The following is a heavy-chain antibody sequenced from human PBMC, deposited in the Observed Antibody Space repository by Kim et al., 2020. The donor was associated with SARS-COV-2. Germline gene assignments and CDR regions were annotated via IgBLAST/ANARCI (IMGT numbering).Heavy chain of an antibody. V-gene: IGHV1-2*02. CDR3: ARGVGAGAFDI. D-gene: IGHD1-26*01. Sequence: ASVKVSCKASGYTFTGRYIQWVRQAPGQGLEWMGWINPDTGGTNYAQKFQGRATMTRDTSISSAYMELSRLRSDDTAVYYCARGVGAGAFDIWGQGVMVT. CDR2: INPDTGGT. J-gene: IGHJ3*02. CDR1: GYTFTGRY.